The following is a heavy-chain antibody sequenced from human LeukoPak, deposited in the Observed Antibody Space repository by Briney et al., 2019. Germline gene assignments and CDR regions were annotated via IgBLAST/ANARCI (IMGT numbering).Heavy chain of an antibody. CDR2: ISSSGSHM. D-gene: IGHD6-13*01. CDR1: GFTFSSYV. CDR3: ARIVAAAGGGPFDN. Sequence: GGSLRLSCAASGFTFSSYVMHWVRQAPGKGLEWVSYISSSGSHMYYADSVKGRFTISRDNAKNSLYLQMNSLRAEDTAVYYCARIVAAAGGGPFDNWGQGALVTVSS. J-gene: IGHJ4*02. V-gene: IGHV3-21*05.